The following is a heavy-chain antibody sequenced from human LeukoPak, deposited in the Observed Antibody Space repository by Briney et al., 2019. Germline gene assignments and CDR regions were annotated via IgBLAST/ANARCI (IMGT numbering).Heavy chain of an antibody. CDR2: ISYEGSNK. J-gene: IGHJ6*04. D-gene: IGHD2-2*01. CDR3: AKDPSPLYCSSTSCSPYGMDV. Sequence: GRSLRLSCAASGFSFSSYAMHWVRQAPGKGLEWVAVISYEGSNKYYADSVKGRFTISRDNSKNTLYLQMNSLRAEDTAVYYCAKDPSPLYCSSTSCSPYGMDVWGKGTTVTVSS. CDR1: GFSFSSYA. V-gene: IGHV3-30*18.